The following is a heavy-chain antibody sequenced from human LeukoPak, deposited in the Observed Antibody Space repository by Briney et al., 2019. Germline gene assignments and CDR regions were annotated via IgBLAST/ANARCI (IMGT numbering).Heavy chain of an antibody. CDR3: ARVPPYYYYYGMDV. CDR1: GGSISSGSYY. J-gene: IGHJ6*02. CDR2: IYTSGST. Sequence: SQTLSLTCTVSGGSISSGSYYWSWIRQPAGKGLEWIGRIYTSGSTNYNPSLKSRVTISVVTSKNQFSLKLSSVTAADTAVYYCARVPPYYYYYGMDVWGQGTTVTVSS. V-gene: IGHV4-61*02.